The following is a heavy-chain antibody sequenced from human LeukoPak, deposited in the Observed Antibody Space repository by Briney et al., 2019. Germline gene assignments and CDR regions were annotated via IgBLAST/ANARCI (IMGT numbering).Heavy chain of an antibody. J-gene: IGHJ4*02. CDR3: ARVLYDSSGYLDY. CDR1: GFTFSSYE. CDR2: ISSSGSTI. Sequence: PGGSLRLSCAASGFTFSSYEMSWVRQAPGKGLEWVSYISSSGSTIYYADSVKGRFTISRDNAKNSLYLQMNSLRAEDTAVYYCARVLYDSSGYLDYWGQGTLVTVTS. V-gene: IGHV3-48*03. D-gene: IGHD3-22*01.